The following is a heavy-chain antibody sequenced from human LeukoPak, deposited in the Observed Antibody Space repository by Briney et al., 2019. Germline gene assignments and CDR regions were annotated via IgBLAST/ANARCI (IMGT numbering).Heavy chain of an antibody. V-gene: IGHV3-21*01. CDR2: ISSSSSNI. D-gene: IGHD4-11*01. CDR1: GFTFSGYS. CDR3: ATYSILNAREFRY. Sequence: TGGSLRLSCAASGFTFSGYSMNWVRQAPGKGLEWVSSISSSSSNIYYADSVKGRLAISRDNAKNSVYLQMNSLGADDTAVYYCATYSILNAREFRYWGQGTLVTVTS. J-gene: IGHJ1*01.